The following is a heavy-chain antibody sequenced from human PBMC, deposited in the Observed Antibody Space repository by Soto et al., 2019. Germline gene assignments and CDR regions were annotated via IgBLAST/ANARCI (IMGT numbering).Heavy chain of an antibody. J-gene: IGHJ3*02. CDR3: AREQTDAFDI. CDR1: GFTVSNYY. V-gene: IGHV3-66*01. CDR2: LYSGGTT. Sequence: EVQLVESGGGLVQPGGSLRLSCAASGFTVSNYYMTWVRQAPGKGLEWVSVLYSGGTTNYADSVKGSFTISRDNSKNTVYLQMNSLRADDTAIYYCAREQTDAFDIWGQGTTVTVSS.